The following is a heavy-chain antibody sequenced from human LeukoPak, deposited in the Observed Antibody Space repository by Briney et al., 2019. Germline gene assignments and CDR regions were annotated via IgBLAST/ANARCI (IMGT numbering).Heavy chain of an antibody. CDR3: ARRGDCSGGSCYYWYFDL. J-gene: IGHJ2*01. D-gene: IGHD2-15*01. CDR2: INHSGST. Sequence: PSETLSLTCAVYGGSFSGYYWSWIRQPPGNWLELLGVINHSGSTNYNPPLRTRFTISVETSKDQFSLKLSFVTVGDTAVYYCARRGDCSGGSCYYWYFDLWGRGTLVTVSA. V-gene: IGHV4-34*01. CDR1: GGSFSGYY.